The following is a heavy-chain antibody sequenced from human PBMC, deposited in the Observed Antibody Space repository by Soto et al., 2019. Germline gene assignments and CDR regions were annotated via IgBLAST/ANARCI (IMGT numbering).Heavy chain of an antibody. CDR1: GYSFTSYW. Sequence: GESLKISGEASGYSFTSYWIGWVRQMPEKGLEFMGIIYPGDSDTRYSPSFRGQVTMSVDKSISTAYLQWSSLKASDTAMYYCARLPDLGVLTGAEYFQHWGQGTLVTVSS. V-gene: IGHV5-51*01. CDR3: ARLPDLGVLTGAEYFQH. CDR2: IYPGDSDT. J-gene: IGHJ1*01. D-gene: IGHD3-16*01.